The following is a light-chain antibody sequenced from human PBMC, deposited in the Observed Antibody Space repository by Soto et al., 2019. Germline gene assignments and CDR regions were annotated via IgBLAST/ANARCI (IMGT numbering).Light chain of an antibody. CDR3: SSYTSSSTRV. V-gene: IGLV2-14*01. CDR2: DVS. Sequence: QSALTQPASVSGSPGQSITTSCTGTSSDVGGYNYVSWYQQHPGKAPKLMIYDVSNRPSGVSNRFSGSKSGNTASLTISGLQAEDEADYYCSSYTSSSTRVFGTGTTLTVL. J-gene: IGLJ1*01. CDR1: SSDVGGYNY.